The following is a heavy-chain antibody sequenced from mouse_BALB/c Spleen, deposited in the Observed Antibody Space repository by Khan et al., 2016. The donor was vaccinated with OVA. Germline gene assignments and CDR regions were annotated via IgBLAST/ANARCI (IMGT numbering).Heavy chain of an antibody. J-gene: IGHJ4*01. CDR1: GFSLTNYG. V-gene: IGHV2-6-1*01. D-gene: IGHD2-10*01. CDR3: ARQPYYHYYLMDY. Sequence: QVQLKESGPGLVAPSQSLSITCTISGFSLTNYGIHWVRQPPGKGLEWLVVIWSDGSTNYNSDLKSRLSISKDNSKSQVFLKMNSLQTDDTAMYYCARQPYYHYYLMDYWGQGTSVTVSS. CDR2: IWSDGST.